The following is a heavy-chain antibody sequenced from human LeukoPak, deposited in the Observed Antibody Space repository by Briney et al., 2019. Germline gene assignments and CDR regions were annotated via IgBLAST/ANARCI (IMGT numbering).Heavy chain of an antibody. J-gene: IGHJ3*02. D-gene: IGHD3-10*01. CDR3: ARERRHYYGSGSYYDTKRDAFDI. V-gene: IGHV4-31*03. CDR1: GGSISSGGYY. CDR2: IYYSGST. Sequence: SETLPLTCTVSGGSISSGGYYWSWIRQHPGKGLEWIGYIYYSGSTYYNPSLKSRVTISVDTSKNQFSLKLSSVTAADTAVYYCARERRHYYGSGSYYDTKRDAFDIWGQGTMVTVSS.